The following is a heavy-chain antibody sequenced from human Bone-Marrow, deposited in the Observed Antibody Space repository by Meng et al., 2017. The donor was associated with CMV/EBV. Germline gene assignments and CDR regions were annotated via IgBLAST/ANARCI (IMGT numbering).Heavy chain of an antibody. CDR2: ISWNSGSI. CDR3: AKADSSGWYVFDFDI. Sequence: SLKISCAASGFTFDDYAMHWVRQAPGKGLEWVSGISWNSGSIGYADSVKGRFTISRDNAKNSLYLQMNSLRAEDTALYYCAKADSSGWYVFDFDIWGQATMVTSSS. D-gene: IGHD6-19*01. V-gene: IGHV3-9*01. CDR1: GFTFDDYA. J-gene: IGHJ3*02.